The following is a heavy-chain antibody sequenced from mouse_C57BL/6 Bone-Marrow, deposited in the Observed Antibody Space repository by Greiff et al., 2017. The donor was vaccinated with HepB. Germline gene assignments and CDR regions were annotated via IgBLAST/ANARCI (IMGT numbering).Heavy chain of an antibody. V-gene: IGHV5-4*01. CDR1: GFTFSSYA. Sequence: EVQVVESGGGLVKPGGSLKLSCAASGFTFSSYAMSWVRQTPEKRLEWVATISDGGSYTYYPDNVKGRFTISRDNAKNNLYLQMSHLKSEDTAMYYCARDLTNWYYFYYWGQGTTLTVSS. CDR2: ISDGGSYT. CDR3: ARDLTNWYYFYY. D-gene: IGHD4-1*01. J-gene: IGHJ2*01.